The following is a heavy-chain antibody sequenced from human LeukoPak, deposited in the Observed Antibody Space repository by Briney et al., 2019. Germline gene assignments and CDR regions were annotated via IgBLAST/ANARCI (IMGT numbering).Heavy chain of an antibody. CDR3: AREDIAVAGTYYYYYMDV. CDR2: IKQDGSEK. CDR1: GFTFSSYW. Sequence: GGSLRLSCAASGFTFSSYWMSWVRQAPGKGLEWVANIKQDGSEKYYVDSVKGRFTISRDNAKNSLYLQMNSLRAEDTAVYYCAREDIAVAGTYYYYYMDVWGKGTTVTVSS. V-gene: IGHV3-7*01. J-gene: IGHJ6*03. D-gene: IGHD6-19*01.